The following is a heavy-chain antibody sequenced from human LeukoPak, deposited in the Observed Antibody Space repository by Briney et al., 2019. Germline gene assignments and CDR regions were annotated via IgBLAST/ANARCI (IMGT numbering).Heavy chain of an antibody. Sequence: GGSLRLSCAASGFTFSSYGMHWVRQAPGKGLEWVAVISYDGSNTYYADSVKGRFTISRDNSKNMLYLQMNSLRAEDTAVYYCARDIGGLGNYWGQGTQVTVSS. CDR1: GFTFSSYG. V-gene: IGHV3-30*03. CDR2: ISYDGSNT. CDR3: ARDIGGLGNY. J-gene: IGHJ4*02. D-gene: IGHD7-27*01.